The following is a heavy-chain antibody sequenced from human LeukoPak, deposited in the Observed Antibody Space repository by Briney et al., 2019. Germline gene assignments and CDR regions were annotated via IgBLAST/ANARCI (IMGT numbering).Heavy chain of an antibody. CDR3: ARGDNYNFDY. V-gene: IGHV4-31*03. CDR2: IYYSGST. D-gene: IGHD4-11*01. Sequence: SETLSLTCTVSGGSISSGGYYWSWIRQHPGKGLEWIGYIYYSGSTYYNPSLKSRVTMSVDKSKNQFSLKLNSVTAADTAVYFCARGDNYNFDYWGQGTLVTVSS. CDR1: GGSISSGGYY. J-gene: IGHJ4*02.